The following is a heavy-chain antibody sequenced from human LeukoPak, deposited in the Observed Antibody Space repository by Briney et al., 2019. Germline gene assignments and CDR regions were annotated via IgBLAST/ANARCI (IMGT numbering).Heavy chain of an antibody. Sequence: SETLSLTCTVSGVSISSGDYYWSWIRQPPGKGLEWIGYIYYSGSTYYNPSLKSRVTISVDTSKNQFSLKLSSVTAADTAVYYCARDRYYGGLWFDPWGQGTLVTVSS. V-gene: IGHV4-30-4*01. CDR3: ARDRYYGGLWFDP. CDR2: IYYSGST. D-gene: IGHD3-10*01. J-gene: IGHJ5*02. CDR1: GVSISSGDYY.